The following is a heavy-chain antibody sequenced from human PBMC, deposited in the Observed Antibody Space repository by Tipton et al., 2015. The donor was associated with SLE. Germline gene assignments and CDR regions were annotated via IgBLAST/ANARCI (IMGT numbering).Heavy chain of an antibody. CDR1: GGSISSGSYY. V-gene: IGHV4-61*02. Sequence: TLSLTCTVSGGSISSGSYYWSWIRQPAGKGLEWIGRIYTSGSTNYNPSLKSRVTISVDTSKNQFSLKLSSVTAADTAVYYCARDLPGGYWGQGTLVTVSS. CDR3: ARDLPGGY. D-gene: IGHD3-10*01. J-gene: IGHJ4*02. CDR2: IYTSGST.